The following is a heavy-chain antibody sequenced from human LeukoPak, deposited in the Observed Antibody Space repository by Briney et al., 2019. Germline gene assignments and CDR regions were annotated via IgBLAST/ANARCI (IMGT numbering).Heavy chain of an antibody. J-gene: IGHJ4*02. CDR1: GGSFSGYY. Sequence: SETLSLTCAVYGGSFSGYYWSWIRQPPGKGLEWIGEINHSGSTNYNPSLKSRVTISVDTSKNQFSLKLSSVTAADTAVYYCARRRGNSSWYYFDYWGQGTLVTVSS. CDR3: ARRRGNSSWYYFDY. V-gene: IGHV4-34*01. D-gene: IGHD6-13*01. CDR2: INHSGST.